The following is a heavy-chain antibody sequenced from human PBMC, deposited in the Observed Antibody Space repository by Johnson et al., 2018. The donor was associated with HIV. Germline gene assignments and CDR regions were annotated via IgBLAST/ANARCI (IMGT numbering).Heavy chain of an antibody. V-gene: IGHV3-9*01. Sequence: QLVESGGGVVQPGGSLRLSCAASGFTFSSYGMHWVRQAPGKGLEWVSGISWNSGSIGYADSVKGRFTISRDNAKNSLYLQMNSLRAEDTALYYCAKDSGSFDAFDIWGQGTMVTVSS. CDR1: GFTFSSYG. D-gene: IGHD1-26*01. J-gene: IGHJ3*02. CDR2: ISWNSGSI. CDR3: AKDSGSFDAFDI.